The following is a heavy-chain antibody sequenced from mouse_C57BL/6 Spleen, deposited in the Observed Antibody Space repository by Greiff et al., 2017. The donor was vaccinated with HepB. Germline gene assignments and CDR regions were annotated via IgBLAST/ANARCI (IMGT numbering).Heavy chain of an antibody. J-gene: IGHJ1*03. CDR3: TRDGSRGWYFDV. CDR2: IDPENGDT. Sequence: DVKLQESGAELVRPGASVKLSCTASGFNIKDDYMHWVKQRPEQGLEWIGWIDPENGDTEYASKFQGKATITADTSSNTAYLQLSSLTSEDTAVYYCTRDGSRGWYFDVWGTGTTVTVSS. D-gene: IGHD1-1*01. CDR1: GFNIKDDY. V-gene: IGHV14-4*01.